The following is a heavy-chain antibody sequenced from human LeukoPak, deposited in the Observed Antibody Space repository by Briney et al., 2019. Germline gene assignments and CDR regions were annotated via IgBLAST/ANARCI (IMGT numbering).Heavy chain of an antibody. D-gene: IGHD3-22*01. CDR1: GFTFSSYW. CDR3: ARDWLAGNPYHAFDL. J-gene: IGHJ3*01. Sequence: GGSLRLSRAASGFTFSSYWMSWVRQAPGKGLECVANIKEDGSEEYYVDSVKGRFSISRDNAKNSLYLQMNILRAEDTAVYYCARDWLAGNPYHAFDLWGKGTMVTVSS. CDR2: IKEDGSEE. V-gene: IGHV3-7*01.